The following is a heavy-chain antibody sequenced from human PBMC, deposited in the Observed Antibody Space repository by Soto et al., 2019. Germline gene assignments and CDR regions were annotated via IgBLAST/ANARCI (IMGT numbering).Heavy chain of an antibody. J-gene: IGHJ6*02. V-gene: IGHV3-33*01. CDR3: ARDPVNYYYYGMDV. CDR1: GFTFSSYG. CDR2: IWYDGSNK. Sequence: QVQLVESGGGVVQPGRYLRLSCAASGFTFSSYGMHWVRQAPGKGLEWVAVIWYDGSNKYYADSVKGRFTISRDNSKNTLYLQMNSLRAEDTAVYYCARDPVNYYYYGMDVWGQGTTVTVSS.